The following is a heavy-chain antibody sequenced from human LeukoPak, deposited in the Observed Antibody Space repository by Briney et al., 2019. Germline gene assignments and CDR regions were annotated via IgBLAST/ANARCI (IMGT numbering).Heavy chain of an antibody. CDR1: GGSISNYY. CDR3: ARDSVTGDCSGGSCTPVAFDI. D-gene: IGHD2-15*01. J-gene: IGHJ3*02. CDR2: IYYSGST. Sequence: SETLSLTCTVSGGSISNYYWSWIRQPPGKGLEWIGYIYYSGSTNYNPSLKSRVTISVDTSKNQFSLKLSSVTAADTAVYYCARDSVTGDCSGGSCTPVAFDIWGQGTMVTVSS. V-gene: IGHV4-59*01.